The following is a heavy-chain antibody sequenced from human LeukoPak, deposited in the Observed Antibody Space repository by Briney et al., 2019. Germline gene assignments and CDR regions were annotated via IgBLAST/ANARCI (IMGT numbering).Heavy chain of an antibody. V-gene: IGHV3-21*01. CDR3: ARVNPSPQGDPDGGFDC. D-gene: IGHD2-21*02. CDR2: ISSSSDYV. J-gene: IGHJ4*02. Sequence: PGGSLRLSCAASGFTFSRYSISWVRQAPGKGLEWVSSISSSSDYVYYADSVKGRFTISRDNAKNSLYLQMNSLRAEDTAVYYCARVNPSPQGDPDGGFDCWGQGTLVTVSS. CDR1: GFTFSRYS.